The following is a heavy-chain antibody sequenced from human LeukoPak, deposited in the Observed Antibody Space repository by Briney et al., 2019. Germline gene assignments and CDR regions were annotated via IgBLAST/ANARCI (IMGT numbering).Heavy chain of an antibody. V-gene: IGHV1-69*05. CDR3: ARENSSGPRQPPHFDY. CDR1: GGTFSSYA. CDR2: IIPIFGTA. Sequence: GASVKVSCKASGGTFSSYAISWVRQAPGQGLEWMGGIIPIFGTANYAQKFQGRVTITTDESTSTAYMELSSLRSEDTAVYYCARENSSGPRQPPHFDYWGQGTLVTVSS. D-gene: IGHD3-22*01. J-gene: IGHJ4*02.